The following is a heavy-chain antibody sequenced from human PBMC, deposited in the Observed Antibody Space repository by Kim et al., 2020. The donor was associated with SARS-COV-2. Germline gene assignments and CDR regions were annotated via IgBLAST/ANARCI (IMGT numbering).Heavy chain of an antibody. J-gene: IGHJ4*02. CDR3: ARLGYCSGGRCYHDY. Sequence: SETLSLTCTVSGGSISTSNYYWGWIRQPPGRGLEWIWSVSSSGSAHYLSPLKSRVTISVDTSKNHFSLKLSSVTAADTAVYYCARLGYCSGGRCYHDYWGQGILVTVPS. D-gene: IGHD2-15*01. V-gene: IGHV4-39*02. CDR1: GGSISTSNYY. CDR2: VSSSGSA.